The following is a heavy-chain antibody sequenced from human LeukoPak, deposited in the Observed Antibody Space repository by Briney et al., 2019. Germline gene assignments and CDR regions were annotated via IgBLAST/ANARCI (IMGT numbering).Heavy chain of an antibody. CDR2: LSSDGSNK. J-gene: IGHJ4*02. D-gene: IGHD1-26*01. V-gene: IGHV3-30*18. Sequence: PGRSLRLSCAASGFTFSNYGMHWVRQAPGKGLEWVAVLSSDGSNKYCADSVKGRFTISRDNSKNTLYLQMNSLRIEDTAVYYCAKGLLSNSQRRYFDCWGQGALVSVSS. CDR3: AKGLLSNSQRRYFDC. CDR1: GFTFSNYG.